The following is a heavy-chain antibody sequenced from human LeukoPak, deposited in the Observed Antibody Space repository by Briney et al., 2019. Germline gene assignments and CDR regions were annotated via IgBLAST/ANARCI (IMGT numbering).Heavy chain of an antibody. Sequence: PSETLSLTCTVSGGSISSSSYYWGWIRQPPGKGLEWIGSIYYSGSTYYNPSLKSRVTISVDTSENQFSLKLSSVTAADTAVYYCARDEAIAAAGNGIDPWGQGTLVTVSS. D-gene: IGHD6-13*01. CDR1: GGSISSSSYY. J-gene: IGHJ5*02. V-gene: IGHV4-39*07. CDR2: IYYSGST. CDR3: ARDEAIAAAGNGIDP.